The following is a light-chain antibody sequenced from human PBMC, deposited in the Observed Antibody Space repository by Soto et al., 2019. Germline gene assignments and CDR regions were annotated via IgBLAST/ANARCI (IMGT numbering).Light chain of an antibody. CDR2: RLS. J-gene: IGKJ5*01. CDR3: MQRIASPT. CDR1: QSLFHGDDGNTY. Sequence: DIVMTQTPLSLPVTPGEPASISCRSSQSLFHGDDGNTYLDGYLQKPVQSPQLLIYRLSHRASGVHDRFRASGSGTYFTLTIRRVAAEDVGVYYCMQRIASPTFGQGTRLEI. V-gene: IGKV2-40*01.